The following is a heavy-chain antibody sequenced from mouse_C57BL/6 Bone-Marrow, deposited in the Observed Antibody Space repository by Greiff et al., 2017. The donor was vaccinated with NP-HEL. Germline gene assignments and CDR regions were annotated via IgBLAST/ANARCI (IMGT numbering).Heavy chain of an antibody. CDR1: GFTFSSYG. J-gene: IGHJ2*01. CDR2: ISSGGSYT. V-gene: IGHV5-6*02. D-gene: IGHD2-4*01. CDR3: ARRREDYDDVGPFDY. Sequence: EVKLMESGGDLVKPGGSLKLSCAASGFTFSSYGMSWVRQTPDKRLEWVATISSGGSYTYYPDSVKGRFTISRDNAKNTLYLQMSSLKSEDTAMYYCARRREDYDDVGPFDYWGKGTTLTVSS.